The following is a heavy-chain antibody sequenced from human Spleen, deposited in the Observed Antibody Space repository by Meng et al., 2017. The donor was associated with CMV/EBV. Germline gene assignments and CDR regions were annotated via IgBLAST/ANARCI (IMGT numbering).Heavy chain of an antibody. V-gene: IGHV2-5*01. Sequence: TFSGFSLSRSGVGVGWIRPPPGKALEWLALIYWNDDKRYSPSLKSRLTITKDTSKNQVVLTMTNMDPVDTATYYCAHRLSGWSGYPSWGQGTLVTV. CDR2: IYWNDDK. CDR1: GFSLSRSGVG. D-gene: IGHD3-3*01. J-gene: IGHJ5*02. CDR3: AHRLSGWSGYPS.